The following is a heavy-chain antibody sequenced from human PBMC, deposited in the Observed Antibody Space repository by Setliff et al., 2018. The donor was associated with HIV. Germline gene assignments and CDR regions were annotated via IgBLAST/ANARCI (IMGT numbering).Heavy chain of an antibody. CDR1: GYTFIGHY. CDR2: INPNSGDT. CDR3: TVDHPDDVQVI. J-gene: IGHJ4*02. V-gene: IGHV1-2*02. Sequence: ASVKVSCKASGYTFIGHYIHWVRQAPGQGLEWMGWINPNSGDTKYAQKFQDRVSLTRDTSLSTAYMELSSLRSDDTAMYYCTVDHPDDVQVIWGQGTLVTVSS. D-gene: IGHD1-1*01.